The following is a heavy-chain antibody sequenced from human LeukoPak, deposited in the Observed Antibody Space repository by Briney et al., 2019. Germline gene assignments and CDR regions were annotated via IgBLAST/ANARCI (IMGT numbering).Heavy chain of an antibody. Sequence: AASVKVSCKASGYTFTSYDINWVRQATGQGLEWMGWMNPNSGNTGYARKFQGRVTMTRNTSISTAYMELSSLRSEDTAVYYCARGRRNEAVAGTWGQGTLVTVSS. CDR1: GYTFTSYD. D-gene: IGHD6-19*01. CDR3: ARGRRNEAVAGT. J-gene: IGHJ4*02. V-gene: IGHV1-8*01. CDR2: MNPNSGNT.